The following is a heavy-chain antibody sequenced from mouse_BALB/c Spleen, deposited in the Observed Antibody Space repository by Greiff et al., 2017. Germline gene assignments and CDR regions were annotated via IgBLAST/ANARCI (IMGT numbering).Heavy chain of an antibody. CDR1: GYTFTSYV. CDR2: INPYNDGT. D-gene: IGHD1-2*01. V-gene: IGHV1-14*01. J-gene: IGHJ2*01. CDR3: ARLLRPNYVDY. Sequence: VQLQQSGPELVKPGASVKMSCKASGYTFTSYVMHWVKQKPGQGLEWIGYINPYNDGTKYNEKFKGKATLTSDKSSSTAYMELSSLTSEDSAVYYCARLLRPNYVDYWGQGTTLTVSS.